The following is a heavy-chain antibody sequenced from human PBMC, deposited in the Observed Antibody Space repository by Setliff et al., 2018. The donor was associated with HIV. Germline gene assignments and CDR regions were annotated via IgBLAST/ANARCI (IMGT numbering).Heavy chain of an antibody. CDR2: IYTSGST. Sequence: SETLSLTCTVSGGSISSYYWSWIRQPPGKGLEWIGYIYTSGSTNYNPSLKSRVTISVDTPKNQFSLKLSSVTAADTAVYYCVSGSPIPATAANWFDPWGQGTLVTVSS. J-gene: IGHJ5*02. CDR3: VSGSPIPATAANWFDP. V-gene: IGHV4-4*08. D-gene: IGHD2-2*01. CDR1: GGSISSYY.